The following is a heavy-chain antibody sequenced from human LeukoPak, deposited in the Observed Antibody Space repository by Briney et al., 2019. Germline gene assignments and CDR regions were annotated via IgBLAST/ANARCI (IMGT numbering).Heavy chain of an antibody. Sequence: SVKVSCKASGGTFSSYAISWVRQAPGPGLEWMGGIIPIFGTANYAQKFQGRVTITADESTTTAYMELSSLRSEDTAVYYCARAKVEHGIKYFDYWGQGTLVTVSS. D-gene: IGHD1-14*01. V-gene: IGHV1-69*13. CDR2: IIPIFGTA. J-gene: IGHJ4*02. CDR1: GGTFSSYA. CDR3: ARAKVEHGIKYFDY.